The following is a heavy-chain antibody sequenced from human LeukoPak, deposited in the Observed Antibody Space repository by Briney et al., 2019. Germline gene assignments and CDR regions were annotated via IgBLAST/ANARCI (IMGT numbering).Heavy chain of an antibody. V-gene: IGHV3-48*03. CDR1: GLTFSSYE. J-gene: IGHJ4*02. Sequence: GRSLRLSCAASGLTFSSYEMSWVRHAPGKWLEWVSYISISGSAIYYADSARGRSTISRDNAKNSLYLQMNSLRAEDTAVYYCARDGNYYDSSGYYPHYFDYWGQGTLVTVSS. CDR2: ISISGSAI. D-gene: IGHD3-22*01. CDR3: ARDGNYYDSSGYYPHYFDY.